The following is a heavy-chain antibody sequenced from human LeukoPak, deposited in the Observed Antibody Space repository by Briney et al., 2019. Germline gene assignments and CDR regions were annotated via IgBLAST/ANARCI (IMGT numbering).Heavy chain of an antibody. CDR1: GFTFSSSA. Sequence: GGSLRLSCAASGFTFSSSAMSWVRQAPGEGLEWVSSISGSGGSTYYADSVKGRFTISRDNSKNTLYLQMNSLRAEDTAVYYCARESSLDYFDYWGQGTLVTVSS. CDR2: ISGSGGST. D-gene: IGHD3-3*02. V-gene: IGHV3-23*01. CDR3: ARESSLDYFDY. J-gene: IGHJ4*02.